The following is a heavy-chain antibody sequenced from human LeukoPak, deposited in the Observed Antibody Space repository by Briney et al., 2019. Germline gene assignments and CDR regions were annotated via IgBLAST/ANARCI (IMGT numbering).Heavy chain of an antibody. CDR3: AKGYRKGRWLPLDY. D-gene: IGHD5-24*01. CDR1: GFTFSSYS. Sequence: QSGGSLRLSCAASGFTFSSYSMNWVRQAPGKGLEWVSYISSSSSTIYYADSVKGRFTISRDNAKNSLYLQMNSLRAEDTALYYCAKGYRKGRWLPLDYWGQGTLVTVSS. V-gene: IGHV3-48*01. J-gene: IGHJ4*02. CDR2: ISSSSSTI.